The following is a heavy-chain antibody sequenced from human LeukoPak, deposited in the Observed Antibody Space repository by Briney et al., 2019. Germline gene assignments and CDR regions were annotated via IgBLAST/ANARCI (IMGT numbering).Heavy chain of an antibody. CDR2: ISSSSSYI. D-gene: IGHD3-22*01. J-gene: IGHJ4*02. V-gene: IGHV3-21*01. CDR1: GFTFSSYS. CDR3: ARGRTKSTYYYDSSGYYPGDFDY. Sequence: GGSLRLSCAASGFTFSSYSVNWVRQAPGKGLEWVSSISSSSSYIYYADSVKGRFTISRDNAKNSLYLQMNSLRAEDTAVYYCARGRTKSTYYYDSSGYYPGDFDYWGQGTLVTVSS.